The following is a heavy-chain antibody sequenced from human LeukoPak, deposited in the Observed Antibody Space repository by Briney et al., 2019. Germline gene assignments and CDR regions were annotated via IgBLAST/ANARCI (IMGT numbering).Heavy chain of an antibody. Sequence: SETLSLTCTVSGGSISSHYWSWIRQPPGKGLEGIGYIYYSGSTNYNPSLKSRVTISVDTSKNQFSLKLSSVTAADTAVYYCARVEYQLLYWRYFQHWGQGTLVTVSS. D-gene: IGHD2-2*02. CDR1: GGSISSHY. CDR2: IYYSGST. V-gene: IGHV4-59*11. J-gene: IGHJ1*01. CDR3: ARVEYQLLYWRYFQH.